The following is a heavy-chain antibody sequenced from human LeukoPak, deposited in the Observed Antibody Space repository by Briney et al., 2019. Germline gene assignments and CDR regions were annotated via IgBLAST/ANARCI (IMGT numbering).Heavy chain of an antibody. Sequence: DSVKVCCKASGYTFSGTGWYLYWLRQAPGQGLERMGWIYPYTGATHYAQKFQGRVAMTRDTSISTAYMELSRLRPDDTAVYYCARDGPAQMVDFDYWGQGTLVTVSS. V-gene: IGHV1-2*02. CDR3: ARDGPAQMVDFDY. CDR1: GYTFSGTGWY. D-gene: IGHD3-10*01. J-gene: IGHJ4*02. CDR2: IYPYTGAT.